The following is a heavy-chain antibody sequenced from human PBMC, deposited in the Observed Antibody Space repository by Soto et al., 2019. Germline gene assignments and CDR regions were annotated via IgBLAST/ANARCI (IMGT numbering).Heavy chain of an antibody. D-gene: IGHD6-13*01. CDR2: IIPILGIA. J-gene: IGHJ6*03. CDR3: GQQQLVGYYMDV. V-gene: IGHV1-69*02. Sequence: GASVKVSCKASGGTFSSYTISWVRQAPGQGLEWMGRIIPILGIANYAQKFQGRVTITADKSTGTAYMELSSLRSEDTAVYYCGQQQLVGYYMDVWGKGTTVTVSS. CDR1: GGTFSSYT.